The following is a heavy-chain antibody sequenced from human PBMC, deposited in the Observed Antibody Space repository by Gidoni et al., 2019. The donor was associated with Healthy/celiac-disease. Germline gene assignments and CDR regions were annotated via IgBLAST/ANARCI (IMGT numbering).Heavy chain of an antibody. J-gene: IGHJ4*02. Sequence: EVQLVESGGGLVKPGGSLRLSCAASGFPFSSYSMNWVRQAPGKGLEWVSSISSSSSYIYYADSVKGRFTISRDNAKNSLYLQMNSLRAEDTAVYYCARDLSEYYGSGSPDYWGQGTLVTVSS. CDR1: GFPFSSYS. V-gene: IGHV3-21*01. D-gene: IGHD3-10*01. CDR2: ISSSSSYI. CDR3: ARDLSEYYGSGSPDY.